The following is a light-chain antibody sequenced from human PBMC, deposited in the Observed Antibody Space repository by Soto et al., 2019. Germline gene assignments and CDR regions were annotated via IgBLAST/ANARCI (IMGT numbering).Light chain of an antibody. V-gene: IGKV1-33*01. CDR3: QPYDNPPLG. CDR2: DAS. J-gene: IGKJ5*01. Sequence: DIQMTQSPSSLSASVGDRVTITCQASQGISNYLNWYQQKPGKAPKLQIYDASNLETGVLSRFSGSGSGTDFNFTISSRQPEEFATYNGQPYDNPPLGLAQGTRQEI. CDR1: QGISNY.